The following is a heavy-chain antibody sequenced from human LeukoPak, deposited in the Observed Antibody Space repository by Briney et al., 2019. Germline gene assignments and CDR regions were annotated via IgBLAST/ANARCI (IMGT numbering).Heavy chain of an antibody. CDR1: GGTFSSYA. D-gene: IGHD1-14*01. CDR3: ARTGIHQSDHAPSDY. J-gene: IGHJ4*02. Sequence: SVKVSCKASGGTFSSYAISWVRQAPGQGLEWMGRIIPILGIANYAQKFQGRVTITADKSTSTAYMELSSLRSEDTAVYYCARTGIHQSDHAPSDYWGQGTLVTVSS. CDR2: IIPILGIA. V-gene: IGHV1-69*04.